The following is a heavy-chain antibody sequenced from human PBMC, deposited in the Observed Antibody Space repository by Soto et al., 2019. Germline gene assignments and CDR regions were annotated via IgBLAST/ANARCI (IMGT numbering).Heavy chain of an antibody. CDR3: ARYKGDGMDV. J-gene: IGHJ6*02. V-gene: IGHV4-4*07. Sequence: SEPLAVTCTVSGGSISSYYLSCIRQPAGKGLEWIGRIYTSGSTNYNPSLKSRVTMSVDTSKNQFSLKLSSVTAADTAVYYCARYKGDGMDVWGQGTTVTVSS. CDR1: GGSISSYY. CDR2: IYTSGST. D-gene: IGHD1-20*01.